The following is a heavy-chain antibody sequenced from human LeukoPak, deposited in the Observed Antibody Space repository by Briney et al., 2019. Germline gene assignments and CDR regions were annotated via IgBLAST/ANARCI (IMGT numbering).Heavy chain of an antibody. D-gene: IGHD2-21*01. CDR2: ISTSGITT. V-gene: IGHV3-23*01. CDR1: GFLQSNWH. CDR3: ATVNGVSYTIATSTY. Sequence: PGGSLRLSCTLCGFLQSNWHKIGLRQAPGKGLEWVSAISTSGITTYYADSVKGRFTISRENSKNTRYLQMNSLRAEDTAIYYCATVNGVSYTIATSTYGAQGTLVTVSS. J-gene: IGHJ4*02.